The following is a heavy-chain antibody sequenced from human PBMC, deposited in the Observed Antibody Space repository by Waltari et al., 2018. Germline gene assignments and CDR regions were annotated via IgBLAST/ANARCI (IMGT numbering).Heavy chain of an antibody. CDR2: ISYKGRNI. D-gene: IGHD3-22*01. V-gene: IGHV3-30*04. J-gene: IGHJ6*02. CDR1: EFTFRSYA. Sequence: QVQLVESGGGVVQPGRSLRLSCAASEFTFRSYAMHWVRQAPGKGLEWVAVISYKGRNIYYVDSVKGRFTISRDNSNKTLYLQMNSLRPEDTAVYYCARDYCDRTNCHGMDVWGQGTTVTVSS. CDR3: ARDYCDRTNCHGMDV.